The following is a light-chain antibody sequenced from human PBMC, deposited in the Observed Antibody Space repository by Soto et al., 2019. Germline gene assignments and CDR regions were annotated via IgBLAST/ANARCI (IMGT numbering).Light chain of an antibody. CDR3: QSYDSSLSAYYV. CDR2: GNS. CDR1: SSHSGAGYD. J-gene: IGLJ1*01. Sequence: QSALTQPPSVSGAPGQGVTISCAGSSSHSGAGYDVHWYQQLPGTAPNLLISGNSNRPSGVPDRFSGSKSGTSASLAITGLQAEDDADYYCQSYDSSLSAYYVFGTGTRSPS. V-gene: IGLV1-40*01.